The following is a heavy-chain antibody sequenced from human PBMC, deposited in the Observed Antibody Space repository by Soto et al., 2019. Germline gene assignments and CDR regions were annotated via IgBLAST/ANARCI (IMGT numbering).Heavy chain of an antibody. J-gene: IGHJ4*02. D-gene: IGHD6-13*01. CDR3: ARDRAAGGY. CDR2: ISSGGHTI. V-gene: IGHV3-48*04. CDR1: GFTFSSYG. Sequence: GGSLRLSCAASGFTFSSYGMHWVRQAPGKGLEWVSYISSGGHTIHYSDSVRGRFTVSRDNARNSLYLQMNTLRAEDTALYYCARDRAAGGYWGQGTLVTVSS.